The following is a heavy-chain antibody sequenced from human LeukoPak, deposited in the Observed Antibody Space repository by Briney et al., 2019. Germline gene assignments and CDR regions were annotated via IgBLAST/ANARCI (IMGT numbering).Heavy chain of an antibody. CDR2: INHSGST. D-gene: IGHD5-18*01. CDR3: ARPGYSSGPYYFDY. CDR1: GGSFSGYY. J-gene: IGHJ4*02. V-gene: IGHV4-34*01. Sequence: SETLSLTCAVYGGSFSGYYWSWIRQPPGKGLEWIGEINHSGSTNYNPSLKSRVTISVDTSKNQFSLKLNTVTAADTAVYYCARPGYSSGPYYFDYWGQGTLVTVSS.